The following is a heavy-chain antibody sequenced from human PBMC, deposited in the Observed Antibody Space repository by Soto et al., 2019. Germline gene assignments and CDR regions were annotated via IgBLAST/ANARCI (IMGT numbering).Heavy chain of an antibody. CDR3: ARNMDYYYGPGSGNGHGF. CDR1: GYTFTAYY. D-gene: IGHD3-10*01. Sequence: QVQLVQSGAEVKEPGDSVRVSCEASGYTFTAYYIHWVRQAPGQGLGWMGWINPKFGDTTYAQDFQGRGSLTRDLSISTVYMELSRLTSDATAIYYCARNMDYYYGPGSGNGHGFWGQGTTVTVFS. J-gene: IGHJ6*02. CDR2: INPKFGDT. V-gene: IGHV1-2*02.